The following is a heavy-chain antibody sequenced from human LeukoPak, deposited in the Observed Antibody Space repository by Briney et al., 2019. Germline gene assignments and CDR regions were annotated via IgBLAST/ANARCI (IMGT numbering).Heavy chain of an antibody. CDR2: INTDGSST. J-gene: IGHJ3*02. D-gene: IGHD6-19*01. CDR1: GFTFSSYW. Sequence: GGSLRLSCAASGFTFSSYWMHWVRQAPGKGLVWVSRINTDGSSTSYADSVKGRFTISRDNAKNTLYLQMNSLRAEDTAVYYCARAGLYSSGWSAFDIWGQGTMVTVSS. CDR3: ARAGLYSSGWSAFDI. V-gene: IGHV3-74*01.